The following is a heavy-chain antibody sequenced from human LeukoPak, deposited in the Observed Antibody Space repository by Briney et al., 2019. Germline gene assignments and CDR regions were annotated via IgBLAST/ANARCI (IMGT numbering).Heavy chain of an antibody. V-gene: IGHV3-23*01. CDR3: AKTRTAVVAAFFDY. D-gene: IGHD2-15*01. J-gene: IGHJ4*02. CDR2: ISGSGGST. Sequence: PGGSLRLSCAASGFTFSSYAMSWVRQAPGKGLEWVSAISGSGGSTYYADSVKGRFTISRDNSKNTLYLQMNSLRAEDTAVYYRAKTRTAVVAAFFDYWGQGTLVTVSS. CDR1: GFTFSSYA.